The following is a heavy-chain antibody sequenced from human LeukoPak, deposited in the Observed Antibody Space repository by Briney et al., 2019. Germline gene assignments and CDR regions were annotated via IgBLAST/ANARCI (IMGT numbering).Heavy chain of an antibody. CDR3: ARGADSSGYYSIFYFDY. D-gene: IGHD3-22*01. J-gene: IGHJ4*02. CDR2: IYYSGST. V-gene: IGHV4-61*01. Sequence: SETLSLTSTVSGGSTSSSSYYWNWFRQPPGKGLEWIGYIYYSGSTNYNPSLKSRVTISVDTSKNQFSLKLSSVIAADTAVYYCARGADSSGYYSIFYFDYWGQGTLVTVSS. CDR1: GGSTSSSSYY.